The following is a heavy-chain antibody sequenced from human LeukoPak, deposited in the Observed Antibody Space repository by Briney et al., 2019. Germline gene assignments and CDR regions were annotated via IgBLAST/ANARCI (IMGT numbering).Heavy chain of an antibody. Sequence: GRSLRLSCAASGFTFNDHAMYWVRHAPGKGLEWVSGINWNSDNIGDADSVKGRFTISRDDAKKSLFLQMNSLRTEDTALYYCARASYYYDTTGLGAVDIWGQGTMVTVSS. J-gene: IGHJ3*02. D-gene: IGHD3-22*01. CDR2: INWNSDNI. V-gene: IGHV3-9*01. CDR1: GFTFNDHA. CDR3: ARASYYYDTTGLGAVDI.